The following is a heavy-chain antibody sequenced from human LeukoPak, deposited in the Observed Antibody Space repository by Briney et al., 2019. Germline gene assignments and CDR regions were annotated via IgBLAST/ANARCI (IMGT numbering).Heavy chain of an antibody. CDR1: GFIFSDYG. CDR2: TRFDGSIK. Sequence: GGSLRLSCAVSGFIFSDYGFHWVRQAPGKGLEWVAVTRFDGSIKQYADSVKGRFTIFRDDSKNTLYLQMNFLKSEDTAVYYCARWGGTRQYYFDYWGQGTLVTVSS. J-gene: IGHJ4*02. V-gene: IGHV3-33*01. CDR3: ARWGGTRQYYFDY. D-gene: IGHD1-1*01.